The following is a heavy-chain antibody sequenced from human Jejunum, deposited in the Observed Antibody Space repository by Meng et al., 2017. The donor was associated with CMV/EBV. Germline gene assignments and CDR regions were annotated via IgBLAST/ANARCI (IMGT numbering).Heavy chain of an antibody. CDR1: IRDDY. J-gene: IGHJ5*02. CDR2: ICSSGTT. CDR3: ARGDHCGTTACYPHWFDP. D-gene: IGHD2-2*01. Sequence: IRDDYWSWIRQPPGKRLQWIGYICSSGTTGYNPSLKSRVTMSVDMSKNQVSLNLTSVTAADTAVYYCARGDHCGTTACYPHWFDPWGQGTLVTVSS. V-gene: IGHV4-4*09.